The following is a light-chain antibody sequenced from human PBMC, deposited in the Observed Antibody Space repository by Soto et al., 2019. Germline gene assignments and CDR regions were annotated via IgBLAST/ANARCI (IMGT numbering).Light chain of an antibody. CDR1: SRDVGAYDY. Sequence: LTHPASLSGSPVQSITISCTGTSRDVGAYDYVSWYLQYPDKAPQLLIYYVDHRPSGVSSRFSGSKSGNTASLTISGLQAEDEGDYYCCSYADGSIYFFGTGTKVTVL. CDR3: CSYADGSIYF. CDR2: YVD. V-gene: IGLV2-14*03. J-gene: IGLJ1*01.